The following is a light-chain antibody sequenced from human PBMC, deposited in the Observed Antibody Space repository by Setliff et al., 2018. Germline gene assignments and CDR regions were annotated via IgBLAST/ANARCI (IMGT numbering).Light chain of an antibody. J-gene: IGLJ1*01. CDR2: EVS. V-gene: IGLV2-14*01. Sequence: QSVLTQPASVSGSPGQSITIACTGLSSDVSDYNFVSWYQHHPGKAPKLMIYEVSNRPSGVSNRFSGSKSGNTASLTISGLQAEDEADYYCSSYTISTTYVFGTGTKVTV. CDR1: SSDVSDYNF. CDR3: SSYTISTTYV.